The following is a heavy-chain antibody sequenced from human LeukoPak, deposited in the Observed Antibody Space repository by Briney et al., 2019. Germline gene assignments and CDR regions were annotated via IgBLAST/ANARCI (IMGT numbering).Heavy chain of an antibody. CDR3: AAGSTGTTSRIDP. D-gene: IGHD1-1*01. V-gene: IGHV3-74*01. Sequence: PGGSLRLSCAAPGFTVSSHWMHWVRQAPGKGLVWVSRINNDGSSTSYADSVKGRFTISRDNPKNTLYLQMNSLRVEDTAVYYCAAGSTGTTSRIDPWGQGTLVTVSS. CDR1: GFTVSSHW. CDR2: INNDGSST. J-gene: IGHJ5*02.